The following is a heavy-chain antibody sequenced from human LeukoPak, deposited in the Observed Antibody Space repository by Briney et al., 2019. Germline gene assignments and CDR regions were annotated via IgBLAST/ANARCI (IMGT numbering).Heavy chain of an antibody. CDR2: IIPIYGTA. D-gene: IGHD4-11*01. Sequence: SVKVSCKASGASGDTFNSYDFSWLRQAPGQGLQWMGGIIPIYGTAKYTEKFQGRVTITADESTSTAYMELSSLRSEDTAVYYCARAIYTENCYFDYWGQGTLVTVSS. V-gene: IGHV1-69*01. CDR3: ARAIYTENCYFDY. J-gene: IGHJ4*02. CDR1: GDTFNSYD.